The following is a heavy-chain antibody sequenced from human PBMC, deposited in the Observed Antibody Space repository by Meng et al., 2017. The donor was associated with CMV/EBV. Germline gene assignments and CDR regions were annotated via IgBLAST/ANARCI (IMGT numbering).Heavy chain of an antibody. CDR1: GGSFSGYY. J-gene: IGHJ5*02. D-gene: IGHD1/OR15-1a*01. Sequence: SQTLSLTGAVYGGSFSGYYWSWIRQPPGKGLEWIGEINHSGSTNYNPSLKSRVTISVDTSKNQFSLKLSSVTAADTAVYYCARGLYNWNTGWFDPWGQGTLVTVSS. CDR2: INHSGST. V-gene: IGHV4-34*01. CDR3: ARGLYNWNTGWFDP.